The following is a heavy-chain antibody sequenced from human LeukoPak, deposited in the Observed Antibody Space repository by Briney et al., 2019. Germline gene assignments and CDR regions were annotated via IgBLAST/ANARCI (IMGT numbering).Heavy chain of an antibody. Sequence: SETLSLTCAVYGGSFSGYYWSWVRQPPGKGLEWIGEINHSGSTNYNASLKSRVTISVDTSKNQFSLKLSSVTAADTAVYYCAREEDCSGGICYLGNAFDIWGQGTMVTVSS. CDR3: AREEDCSGGICYLGNAFDI. D-gene: IGHD2-15*01. CDR2: INHSGST. V-gene: IGHV4-34*01. J-gene: IGHJ3*02. CDR1: GGSFSGYY.